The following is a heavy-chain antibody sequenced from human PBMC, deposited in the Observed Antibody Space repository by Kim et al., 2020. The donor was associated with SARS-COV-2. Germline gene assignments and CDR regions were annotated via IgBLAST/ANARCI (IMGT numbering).Heavy chain of an antibody. CDR3: AREEVATPELWSYYYYYYGMDV. Sequence: GGSLRLSCAASGFTFSSYWMHWVRQAPGKGLVWVSRINSDGSSTSYADSVKGRFTISRDNAKNTLYQQMNSLNAEDTAVYYWAREEVATPELWSYYYYYYGMDVWGQGTTVTVSS. CDR1: GFTFSSYW. D-gene: IGHD5-18*01. J-gene: IGHJ6*02. V-gene: IGHV3-74*01. CDR2: INSDGSST.